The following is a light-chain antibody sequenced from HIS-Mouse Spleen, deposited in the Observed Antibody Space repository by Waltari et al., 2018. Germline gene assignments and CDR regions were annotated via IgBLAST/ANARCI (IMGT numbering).Light chain of an antibody. CDR3: AAWDDSLSGWV. Sequence: QSVLTQPPSASGTPGQRVTISCSGSSSTIGRNYVSLYQQLPGTAPKLLIYRNNQRPSGVPDRFSGSKSGTSASLAISGLRSEDEADYYCAAWDDSLSGWVFGGGTKLTVL. CDR2: RNN. V-gene: IGLV1-47*01. J-gene: IGLJ3*02. CDR1: SSTIGRNY.